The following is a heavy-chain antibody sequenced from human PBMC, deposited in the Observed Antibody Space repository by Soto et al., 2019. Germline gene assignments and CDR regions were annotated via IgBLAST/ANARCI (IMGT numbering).Heavy chain of an antibody. V-gene: IGHV4-38-2*01. CDR1: GYSISSGYY. D-gene: IGHD6-13*01. CDR2: IYHSGST. Sequence: PSETLSLTCAVSGYSISSGYYWGCIRQSPGKGLEWIGSIYHSGSTYYNPSLKSRVIISVDTSKNQFSLKLSSVTAADTAVYYCARLAPIAAADGMDVWGQGTTVTVYS. J-gene: IGHJ6*02. CDR3: ARLAPIAAADGMDV.